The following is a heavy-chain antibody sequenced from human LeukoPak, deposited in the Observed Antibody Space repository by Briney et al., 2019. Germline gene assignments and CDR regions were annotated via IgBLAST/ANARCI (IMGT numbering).Heavy chain of an antibody. CDR2: ISGGGSST. Sequence: GGPLRLSCAASGFTFSTYAMTWVRQAPGKGLDWVSAISGGGSSTYYADSVKGRFTISRDNSKNTLYLQMNSLRAEDTAVYYCAKVFESVVTPNDYWGQGTLVTVSS. CDR1: GFTFSTYA. D-gene: IGHD4-23*01. J-gene: IGHJ4*02. CDR3: AKVFESVVTPNDY. V-gene: IGHV3-23*01.